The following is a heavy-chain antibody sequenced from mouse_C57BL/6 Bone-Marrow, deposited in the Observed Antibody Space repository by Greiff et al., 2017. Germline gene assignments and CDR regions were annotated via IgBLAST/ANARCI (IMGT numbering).Heavy chain of an antibody. CDR1: GYTFTGYW. D-gene: IGHD1-2*01. CDR2: ILPGSGST. J-gene: IGHJ1*03. Sequence: VMLQQSGAELMKPGASVKLSCKATGYTFTGYWIEWIKQRPGHGLEWIGEILPGSGSTNYNEKFKGKATFTADTSSNTAYMQLSSLTTEDSAIYYCERGNYYGGWYFDVWGTGTTVTVSS. CDR3: ERGNYYGGWYFDV. V-gene: IGHV1-9*01.